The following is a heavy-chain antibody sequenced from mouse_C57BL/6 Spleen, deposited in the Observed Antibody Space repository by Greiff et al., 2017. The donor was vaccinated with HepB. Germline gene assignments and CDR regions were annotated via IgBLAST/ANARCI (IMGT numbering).Heavy chain of an antibody. CDR1: GYTFTSYW. CDR3: ARSLLYYSNHNWYFDV. Sequence: QVQLQQPGAELVKPGASVKLSCKASGYTFTSYWMHWVKQRPGQGLEWIGMIHPNSGSTNYNEKFKSKATLTVDKSSSTAYMQLSSLTSEDAAVYYCARSLLYYSNHNWYFDVWGTGTTVTVSS. CDR2: IHPNSGST. V-gene: IGHV1-64*01. J-gene: IGHJ1*03. D-gene: IGHD2-5*01.